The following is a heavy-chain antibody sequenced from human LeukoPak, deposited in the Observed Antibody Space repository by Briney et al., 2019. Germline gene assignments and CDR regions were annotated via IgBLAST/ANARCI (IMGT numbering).Heavy chain of an antibody. V-gene: IGHV3-23*01. CDR3: AKGSYYDAPLTEGMDV. CDR2: ISGSGGTT. J-gene: IGHJ6*02. CDR1: GFTFSSYA. D-gene: IGHD3-22*01. Sequence: QPGGSLRLSCAASGFTFSSYAMSWVRQSPGKGLEWVSGISGSGGTTHDADSVKGRFTISRDNSENTLYLQMNSLRAEDTAVYYCAKGSYYDAPLTEGMDVWGQGTTVTVSS.